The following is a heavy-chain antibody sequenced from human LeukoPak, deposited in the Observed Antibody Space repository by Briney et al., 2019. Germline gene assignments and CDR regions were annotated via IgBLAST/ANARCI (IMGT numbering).Heavy chain of an antibody. CDR1: GGSFSGYY. J-gene: IGHJ6*03. CDR2: INHSGST. V-gene: IGHV4-34*01. Sequence: SETLSLTCAVYGGSFSGYYWSWIRQPPGKGLEWIGEINHSGSTNYNPSLKSRVTISVDTSKNQFSLKLSSVTAADTAVYYCARGGAPRNCGSTSCYSVGYYMDVWGKGTPVTVSS. D-gene: IGHD2-2*01. CDR3: ARGGAPRNCGSTSCYSVGYYMDV.